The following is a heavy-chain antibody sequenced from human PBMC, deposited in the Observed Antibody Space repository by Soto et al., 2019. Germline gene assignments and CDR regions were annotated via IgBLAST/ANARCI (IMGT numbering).Heavy chain of an antibody. V-gene: IGHV3-48*03. CDR3: ARDGSGGSCYRDYYYYGMDV. D-gene: IGHD2-15*01. Sequence: PGGSLRLSCAASGFTFSSYEMNWVRQAPGKGLEWVSYISSSGSTIYYADSVKGRFTISRDNAKNSLYLQMNSLRAEDTAVYYCARDGSGGSCYRDYYYYGMDVWGQGTTVTVSS. CDR2: ISSSGSTI. CDR1: GFTFSSYE. J-gene: IGHJ6*02.